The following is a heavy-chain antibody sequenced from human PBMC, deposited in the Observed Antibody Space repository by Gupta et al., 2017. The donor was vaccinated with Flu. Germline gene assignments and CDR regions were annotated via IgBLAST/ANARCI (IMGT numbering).Heavy chain of an antibody. Sequence: AMTWGRQAPGKGLEWVGLIRSKEYAGTTEYAASVRGRFTISRDDSKGIAYLQMNSLQTEDTAVYYCARLQLERRTTYYMDIWGRGTTVTVSS. CDR1: A. CDR3: ARLQLERRTTYYMDI. D-gene: IGHD1-1*01. J-gene: IGHJ6*03. CDR2: IRSKEYAGTT. V-gene: IGHV3-49*04.